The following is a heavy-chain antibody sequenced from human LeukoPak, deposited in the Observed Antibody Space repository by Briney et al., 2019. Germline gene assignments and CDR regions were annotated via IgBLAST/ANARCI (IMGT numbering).Heavy chain of an antibody. J-gene: IGHJ4*02. D-gene: IGHD3-3*01. CDR1: GFTFSSYG. Sequence: GGSLRLSCAASGFTFSSYGMHWVRQAPGKGLEWAAFIRYDGSNKYYADSVKGRFTISRDNSKNTLYLQMNSLRAEDTAVYYCAKDSNYDFWSGYSFDYWGQGTLVTVSS. CDR3: AKDSNYDFWSGYSFDY. CDR2: IRYDGSNK. V-gene: IGHV3-30*02.